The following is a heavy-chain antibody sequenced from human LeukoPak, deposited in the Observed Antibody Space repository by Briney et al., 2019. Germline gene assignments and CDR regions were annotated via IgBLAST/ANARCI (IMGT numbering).Heavy chain of an antibody. J-gene: IGHJ4*02. CDR1: GGTFSSYA. CDR3: ARDIRGEYYFDY. V-gene: IGHV1-2*02. Sequence: ASVKVSCKASGGTFSSYAISWVRQAPGQGLEWMGWINPNSGGTNYAQKFQGRVTMTRDTSISTAYMELSRLRSDDTAVYYCARDIRGEYYFDYWGQGTLVTVSS. CDR2: INPNSGGT. D-gene: IGHD7-27*01.